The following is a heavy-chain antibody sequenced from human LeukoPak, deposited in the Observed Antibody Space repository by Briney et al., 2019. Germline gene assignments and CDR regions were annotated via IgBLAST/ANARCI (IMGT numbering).Heavy chain of an antibody. J-gene: IGHJ3*02. CDR1: GGTFSSYA. Sequence: ASVKVSCKAPGGTFSSYAISWVRQAPGQGLEWMGRIIPILGIANYAQKFQGRVTITADKSTSTAYMELSSLRSEDTAVYYCARGGPRVEMATFDAFDIWGQGTMVTVSS. V-gene: IGHV1-69*04. D-gene: IGHD5-24*01. CDR3: ARGGPRVEMATFDAFDI. CDR2: IIPILGIA.